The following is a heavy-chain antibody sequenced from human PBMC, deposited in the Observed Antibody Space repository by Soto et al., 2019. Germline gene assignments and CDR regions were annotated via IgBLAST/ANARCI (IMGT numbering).Heavy chain of an antibody. Sequence: QVQLVQSGAEVKKPGSSVKVSCKASGGTFSSYAISWVRQAPGQGLEWMGGIIPVFGTANYAQKFQGRVTTTADESTSAAYMELSSLRAEDTAVYYCARDSAAVAACFRNENWFDPWGQGTLVTVSS. CDR3: ARDSAAVAACFRNENWFDP. J-gene: IGHJ5*02. V-gene: IGHV1-69*12. D-gene: IGHD6-19*01. CDR2: IIPVFGTA. CDR1: GGTFSSYA.